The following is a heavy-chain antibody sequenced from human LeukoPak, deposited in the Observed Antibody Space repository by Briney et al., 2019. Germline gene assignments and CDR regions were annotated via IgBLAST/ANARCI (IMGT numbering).Heavy chain of an antibody. J-gene: IGHJ3*02. V-gene: IGHV4-39*07. CDR2: IYYSGST. D-gene: IGHD3-9*01. CDR1: GGSISSSSYY. Sequence: SETLSLTCTVSGGSISSSSYYWGWIRQPPGKGLEWMGSIYYSGSTYYNPSLKSRVTISVDTSKNQFSLKLSSVTAADTAVYYCARDRELRYFDWLSRGRGAFDIWGQGTMVTVSS. CDR3: ARDRELRYFDWLSRGRGAFDI.